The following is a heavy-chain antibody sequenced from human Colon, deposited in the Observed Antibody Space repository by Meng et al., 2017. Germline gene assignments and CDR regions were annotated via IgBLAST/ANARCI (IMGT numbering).Heavy chain of an antibody. Sequence: QVQLQESGPGLVKPSQTLSLTCTVSGGAISSGGFYWSWIRQHPGKGLEWIGYIYYSGSTYYNPSLRSRVAISIDTSKNQFSLKLTSVTAADTAVYFCARTNYGDYNWFDPWGQGTLVTVSS. CDR2: IYYSGST. J-gene: IGHJ5*02. D-gene: IGHD4-17*01. V-gene: IGHV4-31*03. CDR3: ARTNYGDYNWFDP. CDR1: GGAISSGGFY.